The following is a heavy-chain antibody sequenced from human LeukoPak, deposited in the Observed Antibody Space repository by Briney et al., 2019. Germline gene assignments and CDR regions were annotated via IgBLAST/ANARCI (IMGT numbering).Heavy chain of an antibody. J-gene: IGHJ4*02. CDR2: IYYSGST. Sequence: SETLSLTCTVSGGSISSYYWSWIRQPPGKGLEWIGYIYYSGSTNYNPSLKSRVTISVDTSKNQFSLKLSSVTAADTAVYYCARDSAGYIGYWGQGTLVTVSS. V-gene: IGHV4-59*01. CDR1: GGSISSYY. D-gene: IGHD6-13*01. CDR3: ARDSAGYIGY.